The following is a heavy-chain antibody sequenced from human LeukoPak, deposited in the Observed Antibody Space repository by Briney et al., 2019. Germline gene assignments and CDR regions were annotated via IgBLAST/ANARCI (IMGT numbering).Heavy chain of an antibody. J-gene: IGHJ4*02. CDR1: GYTFTGYY. CDR3: ARVPLWGSDSSGYYGLDY. D-gene: IGHD3-22*01. CDR2: INPNSGGT. Sequence: ASVKVSCKASGYTFTGYYMHWVRQAPGQGLEWMGWINPNSGGTNYAQKLQGRVTMTTDTSTSTAYMELRSLRSDDTAVYYCARVPLWGSDSSGYYGLDYWGQGALVTVSS. V-gene: IGHV1-2*02.